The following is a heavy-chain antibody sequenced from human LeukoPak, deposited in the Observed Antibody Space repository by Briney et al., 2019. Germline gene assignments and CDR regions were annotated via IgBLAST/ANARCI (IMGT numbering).Heavy chain of an antibody. V-gene: IGHV1-46*01. CDR2: INPSGGST. J-gene: IGHJ6*02. CDR3: AREVVTATIYYYYGMDV. D-gene: IGHD2-21*02. CDR1: GYTFTSYY. Sequence: ASVKVSCKASGYTFTSYYMHWVRQAPGQGLEWMGRINPSGGSTSYAQKFQGRVTMTRDTSTSTVYMELSSLRPEDTAVYYCAREVVTATIYYYYGMDVWGQGITVTVSS.